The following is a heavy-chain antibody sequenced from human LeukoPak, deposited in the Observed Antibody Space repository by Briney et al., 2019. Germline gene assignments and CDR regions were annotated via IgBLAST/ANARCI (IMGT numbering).Heavy chain of an antibody. J-gene: IGHJ4*02. Sequence: GGSLRLSCAASGFSFSNHWMHWVRQAPGKGLVWVSRIDERGRNAMYADSVKGRFSISRDNAKNTVYLQMNSLKAEDTGVYYCIRDEALWRLDYWGQGALVTASS. CDR2: IDERGRNA. D-gene: IGHD2-21*01. V-gene: IGHV3-74*03. CDR3: IRDEALWRLDY. CDR1: GFSFSNHW.